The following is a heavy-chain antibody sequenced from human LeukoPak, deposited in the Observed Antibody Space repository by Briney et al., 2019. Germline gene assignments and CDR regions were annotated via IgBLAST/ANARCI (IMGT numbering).Heavy chain of an antibody. Sequence: GGSLRLSCAASGFRFRSFGMHWVRQAPGRGLEWVALIWYDGSRKYYGDAVKGRFTISRDNSKNTLYLQMTSLRAEDTAVYYCAKDRGPVVVVAAPLWGQGTLVTVSS. CDR1: GFRFRSFG. CDR3: AKDRGPVVVVAAPL. CDR2: IWYDGSRK. J-gene: IGHJ4*02. D-gene: IGHD2-15*01. V-gene: IGHV3-33*06.